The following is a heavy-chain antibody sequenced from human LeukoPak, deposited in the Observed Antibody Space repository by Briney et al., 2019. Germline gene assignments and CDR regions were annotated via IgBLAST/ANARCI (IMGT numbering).Heavy chain of an antibody. V-gene: IGHV3-49*03. CDR3: TRDGDTIFGVVILKADY. CDR1: GFTFGDYA. CDR2: IRSKAYGGTT. J-gene: IGHJ4*02. Sequence: GGSLRLSCTASGFTFGDYAMSWFRQAPGKGLEWLGFIRSKAYGGTTEYAASVKGRFTISRDDSKSIAYLQMNSLKTEDTAVYYCTRDGDTIFGVVILKADYWGQGTLVTVSS. D-gene: IGHD3-3*01.